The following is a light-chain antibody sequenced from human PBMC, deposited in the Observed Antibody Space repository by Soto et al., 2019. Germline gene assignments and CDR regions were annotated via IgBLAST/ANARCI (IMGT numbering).Light chain of an antibody. V-gene: IGKV1-5*03. J-gene: IGKJ2*01. CDR3: QQYSTYSHA. Sequence: DIQMTQSPSTLSASVGDRVTITCRASQRISNWLAWYQQKPGKAPKLLIYRASALESGVPSRFSGSGSGTEFTLNISSLQPDDFATYYCQQYSTYSHAFGQGTKLEI. CDR1: QRISNW. CDR2: RAS.